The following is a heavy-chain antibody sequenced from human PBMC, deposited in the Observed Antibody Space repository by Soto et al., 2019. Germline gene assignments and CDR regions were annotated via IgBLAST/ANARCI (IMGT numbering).Heavy chain of an antibody. Sequence: QVELVESGGGVVQPGRSLRLSCAASGFTFSDYGIHWVRQAPGKGLEWVAAISYDGPNENYADSVKGRLTISRDNSKKTLYLQMDSLRAEDTAVYYCAHDTYYDDSKGYYVFDYWGQGTLVTVSS. V-gene: IGHV3-30*18. CDR3: AHDTYYDDSKGYYVFDY. D-gene: IGHD3-22*01. CDR2: ISYDGPNE. J-gene: IGHJ4*02. CDR1: GFTFSDYG.